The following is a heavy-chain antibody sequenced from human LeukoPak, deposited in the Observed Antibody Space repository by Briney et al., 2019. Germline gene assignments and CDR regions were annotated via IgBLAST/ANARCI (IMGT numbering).Heavy chain of an antibody. V-gene: IGHV4-59*01. J-gene: IGHJ5*02. Sequence: SETLSLTCTVSGGSISSYYWSWIRQPPGKGLEWIGYIYYSGSTNYNPSLKSRVTISVDTSKNQFSLKLSSVTAADTAVYYCARGLLRFNNWFDPWGQGTLVTVSS. CDR1: GGSISSYY. D-gene: IGHD3-3*01. CDR2: IYYSGST. CDR3: ARGLLRFNNWFDP.